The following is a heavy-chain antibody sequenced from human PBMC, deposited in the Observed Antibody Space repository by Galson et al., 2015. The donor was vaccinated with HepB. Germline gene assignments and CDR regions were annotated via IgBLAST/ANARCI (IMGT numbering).Heavy chain of an antibody. CDR2: INTNTGTP. CDR1: GYTFTSYV. D-gene: IGHD6-19*01. V-gene: IGHV7-4-1*02. J-gene: IGHJ6*02. CDR3: ARVTSIYDFSSRAYSYYYYGMDV. Sequence: SVKVSCMASGYTFTSYVINWVRQAPGQGLEWMGGINTNTGTPTYAQGFTGRFVFSLDTSVSTAYLQISSLKTEDTAVYYCARVTSIYDFSSRAYSYYYYGMDVWGQGTTVAVSS.